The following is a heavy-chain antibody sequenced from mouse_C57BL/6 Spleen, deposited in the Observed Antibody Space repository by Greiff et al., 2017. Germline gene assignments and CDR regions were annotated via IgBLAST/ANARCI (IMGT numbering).Heavy chain of an antibody. V-gene: IGHV14-4*01. CDR1: GFNIKDDY. Sequence: VQLQQSGAELVRPGASVKLSCTASGFNIKDDYMHWVKQRPEQGLEWIGWIDPENGDTEYASKFQGKATITADTSSNKAYLQLSSLTSEDTAVYYCTTGDGYPFAYWGQGTLGTVSA. D-gene: IGHD2-3*01. CDR2: IDPENGDT. CDR3: TTGDGYPFAY. J-gene: IGHJ3*01.